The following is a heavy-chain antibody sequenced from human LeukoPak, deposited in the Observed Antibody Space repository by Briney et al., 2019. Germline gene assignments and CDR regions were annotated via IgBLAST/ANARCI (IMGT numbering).Heavy chain of an antibody. CDR1: GYTFTAYY. V-gene: IGHV1-2*02. J-gene: IGHJ5*02. Sequence: ASVKVSCKASGYTFTAYYLHWVRQAPGQGLEWVGWINPKSGATKYAPKFQGRVTMARDTSISKAYMELSRLRSDDTAVYYCARDLYSSGWEAWFHPWGQGSLVTVSS. CDR3: ARDLYSSGWEAWFHP. CDR2: INPKSGAT. D-gene: IGHD6-19*01.